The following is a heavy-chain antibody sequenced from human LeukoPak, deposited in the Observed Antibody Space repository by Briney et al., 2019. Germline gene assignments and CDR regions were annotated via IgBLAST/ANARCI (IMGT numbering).Heavy chain of an antibody. V-gene: IGHV3-21*01. CDR3: ARGHSNYGDYFDY. D-gene: IGHD4-11*01. J-gene: IGHJ4*02. CDR2: ISSSSSYI. Sequence: PGGSLRLSCAASGFTFSRYSMNWVRQAPGKGLEWVSSISSSSSYIYYADSVKGRFTISRDNAKNSLSLQMNSLRAEDTAVYYCARGHSNYGDYFDYWGQGTLVTVSS. CDR1: GFTFSRYS.